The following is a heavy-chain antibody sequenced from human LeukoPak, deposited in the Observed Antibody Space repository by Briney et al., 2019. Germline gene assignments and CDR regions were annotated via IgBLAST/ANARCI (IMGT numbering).Heavy chain of an antibody. CDR2: ISGSGGIT. V-gene: IGHV3-23*01. CDR1: GFTFSSYA. CDR3: ARGRGCGPWRYFES. D-gene: IGHD1-26*01. J-gene: IGHJ4*02. Sequence: GGSLRLSCAASGFTFSSYAMSWVRQAPGKGLEWVSAISGSGGITYYADSAKGRFTISRDFSKNTLNLQMNNLRVEDTAVYYCARGRGCGPWRYFESWGQGALVTVSS.